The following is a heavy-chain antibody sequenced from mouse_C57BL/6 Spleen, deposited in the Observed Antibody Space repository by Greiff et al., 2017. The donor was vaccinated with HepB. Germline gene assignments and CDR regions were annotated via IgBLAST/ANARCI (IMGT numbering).Heavy chain of an antibody. CDR2: IYPRDGST. J-gene: IGHJ4*01. CDR1: GYTFTDHT. CDR3: ARDRVNWDGAMDY. V-gene: IGHV1-78*01. Sequence: VQWVESDAELVKPGASVKISCKVSGYTFTDHTIHWMKQRPEQGLEWIGYIYPRDGSTKYNEKFKGKATLTADKSSSTAYMQLNSLTSEDSAVYFCARDRVNWDGAMDYWGQGTSVTVSS. D-gene: IGHD4-1*01.